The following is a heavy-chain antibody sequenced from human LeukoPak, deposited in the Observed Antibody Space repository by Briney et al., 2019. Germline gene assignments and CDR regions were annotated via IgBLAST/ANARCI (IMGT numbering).Heavy chain of an antibody. V-gene: IGHV1-3*01. CDR3: ARSIEYSYDSNGGYYFDY. J-gene: IGHJ4*02. CDR2: ITAGNGNT. CDR1: GYIFTTYA. D-gene: IGHD6-6*01. Sequence: GASVKVSCKVSGYIFTTYAMHWVRQAPGQRLEWMGWITAGNGNTKYSQKLQGRLTITRDTSASTAYMELSSLRSEDTPLYYCARSIEYSYDSNGGYYFDYWGQGTLVTVSS.